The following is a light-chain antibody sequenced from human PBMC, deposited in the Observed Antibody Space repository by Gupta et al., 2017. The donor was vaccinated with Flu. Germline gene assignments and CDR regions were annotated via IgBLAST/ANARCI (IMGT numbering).Light chain of an antibody. CDR1: SSNIGNNY. V-gene: IGLV1-51*01. CDR3: GAWDSSLRAFYF. CDR2: DNN. Sequence: QSVLTQPPSVSAAPGQKVTISCSGSSSNIGNNYVSWYQQLPGTAPKLRIYDNNKRPAGIPDRFSGSKSGTAATLGITGLQTGDEADYYCGAWDSSLRAFYFFGTGTKVTVL. J-gene: IGLJ1*01.